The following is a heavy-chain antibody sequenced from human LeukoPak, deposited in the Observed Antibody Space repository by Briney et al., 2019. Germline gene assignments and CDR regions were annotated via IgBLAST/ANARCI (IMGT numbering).Heavy chain of an antibody. CDR3: AKDTRDTYYGALDI. Sequence: GGSLRLSCAASGFIFNSYAMSWVRQAPGKGLEWLSAITGGGSSTYYADSVKGRFTISRDKSKNTLYLQMNSLRAEDTAVYYCAKDTRDTYYGALDIWGQGTMVTVS. V-gene: IGHV3-23*01. CDR1: GFIFNSYA. CDR2: ITGGGSST. J-gene: IGHJ3*02. D-gene: IGHD3-10*01.